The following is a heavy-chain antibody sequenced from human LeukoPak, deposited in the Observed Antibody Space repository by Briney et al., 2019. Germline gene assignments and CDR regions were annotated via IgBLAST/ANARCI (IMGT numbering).Heavy chain of an antibody. V-gene: IGHV3-30*18. J-gene: IGHJ6*03. CDR3: AKDGPALGDYEVYYYYYYMDV. CDR1: GFTFSSYG. CDR2: ISYDGSNK. D-gene: IGHD4-17*01. Sequence: PGGSLRLSCAASGFTFSSYGMHWVRQAPGKGLEWVAVISYDGSNKYYADSVKGRFTISRDNSKNTLYLQMNSLRAEDTAVYYCAKDGPALGDYEVYYYYYYMDVWGKGTTVTISS.